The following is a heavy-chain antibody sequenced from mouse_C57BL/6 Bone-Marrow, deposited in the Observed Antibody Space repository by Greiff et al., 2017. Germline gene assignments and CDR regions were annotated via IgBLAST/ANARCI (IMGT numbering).Heavy chain of an antibody. D-gene: IGHD2-5*01. J-gene: IGHJ1*03. Sequence: QVQLQQSGPELVKPGASVKLSCKASGYTFTSYDINWVKQRPGQGLEWIGWIYPRDGSTKYNEKFKGKATLTVDTSSSTAYMELHSLTSEDSAVYFCARREPAYYSNYWYFDVWGTGTTVTVSA. V-gene: IGHV1-85*01. CDR2: IYPRDGST. CDR1: GYTFTSYD. CDR3: ARREPAYYSNYWYFDV.